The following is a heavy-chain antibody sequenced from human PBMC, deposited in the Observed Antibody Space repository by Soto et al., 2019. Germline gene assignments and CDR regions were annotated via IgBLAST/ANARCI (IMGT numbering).Heavy chain of an antibody. J-gene: IGHJ4*02. V-gene: IGHV3-23*01. CDR2: ISISGGST. D-gene: IGHD3-10*01. CDR3: VNDVERITLLRGVINTFDY. Sequence: EVQLLESGGGLVQPGGSLRLSCAASGFTFSNYAMSWVRQAPGKGLEWVSAISISGGSTYYADSVKGRFTISRDDSKNTLYLQMTRLRAEDTAVYYCVNDVERITLLRGVINTFDYWGQGTLVTVSS. CDR1: GFTFSNYA.